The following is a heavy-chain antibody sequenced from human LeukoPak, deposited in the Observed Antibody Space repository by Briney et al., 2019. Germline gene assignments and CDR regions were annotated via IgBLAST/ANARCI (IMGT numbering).Heavy chain of an antibody. CDR2: ISGSGGST. Sequence: GGSLRLSCAASGFTFSSYGMSWVRQAPGKGLEWVSAISGSGGSTYYADSVKGRFTIPRDNSKNTLYLQMNGLRPEDTAVYYCARDNGMYSSTPIFDYWGQGTLVTVSS. J-gene: IGHJ4*02. CDR1: GFTFSSYG. V-gene: IGHV3-23*01. CDR3: ARDNGMYSSTPIFDY. D-gene: IGHD6-13*01.